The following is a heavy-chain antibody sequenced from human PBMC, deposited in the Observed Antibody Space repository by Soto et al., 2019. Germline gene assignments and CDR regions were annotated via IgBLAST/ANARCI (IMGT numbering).Heavy chain of an antibody. CDR1: GGSISSSY. D-gene: IGHD1-1*01. CDR2: ISYSGSI. Sequence: PSETLSLTCTVSGGSISSSYWSWIRQSPEKGLEYIGYISYSGSINYNPSLKSRVTMSVDTSKNQFSLKLTSVTAADTAVYYCARRHGLDIDASYWGPGILVTVSS. J-gene: IGHJ1*01. CDR3: ARRHGLDIDASY. V-gene: IGHV4-59*08.